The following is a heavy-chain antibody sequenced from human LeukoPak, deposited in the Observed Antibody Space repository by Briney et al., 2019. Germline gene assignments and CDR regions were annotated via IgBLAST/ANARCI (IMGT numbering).Heavy chain of an antibody. CDR1: GGSISSSNW. Sequence: GSLRLSCAVSGGSISSSNWWSWVRQPPGKGLEWIGEIYHSGSTNYNPSLKSRVTISVDKSKNQFSLKLSSVTAADTAVHYCARRNYYDSSGTGGDIWGQGTMVTVSS. V-gene: IGHV4-4*02. D-gene: IGHD3-22*01. J-gene: IGHJ3*02. CDR3: ARRNYYDSSGTGGDI. CDR2: IYHSGST.